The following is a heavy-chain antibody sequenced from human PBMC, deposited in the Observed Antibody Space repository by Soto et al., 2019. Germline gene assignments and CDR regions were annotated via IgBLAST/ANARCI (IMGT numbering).Heavy chain of an antibody. CDR2: ISAHNGNT. CDR1: GYTFTSYG. CDR3: ARGRYGDY. Sequence: QVHLVQSGAEVKKPGASVKVSCKAPGYTFTSYGITWVRQAPGQGLEWMGGISAHNGNTDYAQKLQGRVIVTRDTSTLTAYMELRSLRSDDTAVYYCARGRYGDYGGQGALVTVSS. J-gene: IGHJ4*02. V-gene: IGHV1-18*01. D-gene: IGHD1-1*01.